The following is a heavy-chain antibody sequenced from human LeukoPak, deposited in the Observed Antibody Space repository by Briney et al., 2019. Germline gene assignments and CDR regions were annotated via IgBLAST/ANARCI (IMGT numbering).Heavy chain of an antibody. CDR1: GGSFSGYY. CDR2: INHSGST. CDR3: ARDCAARPCFDY. D-gene: IGHD6-6*01. Sequence: SETLSLTCAVYGGSFSGYYWSWIRQPPGKGLEWIGEINHSGSTNYNPSLKSRVTISGDTSKNQFSLKVSSVIAADTAVYYCARDCAARPCFDYWGQGTLVTVSS. J-gene: IGHJ4*02. V-gene: IGHV4-34*01.